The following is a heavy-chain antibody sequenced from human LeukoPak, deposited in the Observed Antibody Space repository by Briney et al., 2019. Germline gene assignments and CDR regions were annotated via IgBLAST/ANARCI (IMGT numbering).Heavy chain of an antibody. CDR2: IYYSGST. CDR3: ASCPSWTSSGWYSFYFDY. J-gene: IGHJ4*02. CDR1: GGSISSGGYY. Sequence: PSETLSLICAVSGGSISSGGYYWSWIRQHPGKGLEWIGYIYYSGSTYYNPSLKSRVTISVDTSKNQFSLKLSSVTAADTAVYYCASCPSWTSSGWYSFYFDYWGQGTLVTVSS. D-gene: IGHD6-19*01. V-gene: IGHV4-31*11.